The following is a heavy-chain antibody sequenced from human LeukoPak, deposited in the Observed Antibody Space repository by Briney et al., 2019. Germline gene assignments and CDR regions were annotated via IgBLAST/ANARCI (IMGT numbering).Heavy chain of an antibody. V-gene: IGHV1-24*01. Sequence: ASVKVSFKVSGYTLTELSMHWVRQAPGKGLEWMGGFDPEDGETIYAQKFQGRVTMTEDTSTDTAYMELSSLRSEDTAVYYCATDQLIVGATGFDPWGQGTLVTVSS. CDR1: GYTLTELS. CDR2: FDPEDGET. CDR3: ATDQLIVGATGFDP. D-gene: IGHD1-26*01. J-gene: IGHJ5*02.